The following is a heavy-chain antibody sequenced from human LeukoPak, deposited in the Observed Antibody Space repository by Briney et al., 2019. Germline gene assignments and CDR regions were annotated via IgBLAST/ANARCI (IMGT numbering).Heavy chain of an antibody. CDR1: GFTFDDYT. J-gene: IGHJ4*02. V-gene: IGHV3-43*01. CDR2: ISWDGGST. D-gene: IGHD7-27*01. CDR3: VLNWGLDY. Sequence: GGSLRLSCAASGFTFDDYTMHWVRQAPGKGLEWVSLISWDGGSTYYADSVKGRFTISRDNSKNSLYLQMNSLRTEDTALYYCVLNWGLDYWGQGTLVTVSS.